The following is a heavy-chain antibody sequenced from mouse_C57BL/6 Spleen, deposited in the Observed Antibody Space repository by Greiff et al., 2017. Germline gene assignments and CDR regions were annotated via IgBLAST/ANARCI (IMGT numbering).Heavy chain of an antibody. D-gene: IGHD2-12*01. V-gene: IGHV2-3*01. Sequence: QVQLKESGPGLVAPSPSLSISCTVSGFSLTSYGVSWVRQPPGRGLEWLGGIWGDGSTNYHSALISRLSISKDNPTSQAFLKLNSLQTDDTATYYCAKSAYDDGDAMDYWGQGTSVTVSS. CDR2: IWGDGST. J-gene: IGHJ4*01. CDR3: AKSAYDDGDAMDY. CDR1: GFSLTSYG.